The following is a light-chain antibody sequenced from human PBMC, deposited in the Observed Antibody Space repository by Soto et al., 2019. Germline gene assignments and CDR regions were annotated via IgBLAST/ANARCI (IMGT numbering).Light chain of an antibody. Sequence: QSVLTQPPSASGSPGQSVTISCTGTSSDVGRYNYVSWYQQHPGKAPKFLIYEVSKRPSGVPDRFSGSKSGNTASLTVSGLQAEDEADYYCSSYAGSNNLLFGGGTKLTVL. CDR2: EVS. CDR1: SSDVGRYNY. J-gene: IGLJ2*01. V-gene: IGLV2-8*01. CDR3: SSYAGSNNLL.